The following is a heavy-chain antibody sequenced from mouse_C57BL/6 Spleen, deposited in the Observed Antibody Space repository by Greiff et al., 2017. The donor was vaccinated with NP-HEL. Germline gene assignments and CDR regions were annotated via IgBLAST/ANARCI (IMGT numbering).Heavy chain of an antibody. J-gene: IGHJ4*01. CDR2: ISSGSSTI. Sequence: EVKLEESGGGLVKPGGSLKLSCAASGFTFSDYGMHWVRQAPEKGLEWVAYISSGSSTIYYADTVKGRVTIARDNAKNTLFLQMTRLRSEDTAMYYCARLGYYGSSPYAMDYWGQGTSVTVSS. V-gene: IGHV5-17*01. CDR3: ARLGYYGSSPYAMDY. D-gene: IGHD1-1*01. CDR1: GFTFSDYG.